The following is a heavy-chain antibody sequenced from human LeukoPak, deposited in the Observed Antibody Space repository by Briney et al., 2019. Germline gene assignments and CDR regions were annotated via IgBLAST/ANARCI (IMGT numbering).Heavy chain of an antibody. CDR3: ARGYYGILTGPPIRRYALDI. J-gene: IGHJ3*02. CDR2: ISSSSSYI. CDR1: GFTFSSYS. D-gene: IGHD3-9*01. Sequence: GGSLRLSCAASGFTFSSYSMNWVRQAPGKGLEWVSSISSSSSYIYYADSVKGRFAISRDNAKNSLYLQMNSLRAEDTAVYYCARGYYGILTGPPIRRYALDIWGQGTMVTVSS. V-gene: IGHV3-21*01.